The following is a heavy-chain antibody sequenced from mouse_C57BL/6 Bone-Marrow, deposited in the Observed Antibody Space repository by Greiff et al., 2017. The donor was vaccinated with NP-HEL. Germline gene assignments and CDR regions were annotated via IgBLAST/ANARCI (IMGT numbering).Heavy chain of an antibody. V-gene: IGHV1-15*01. CDR1: GYTFTDYE. Sequence: VQLQQSGAELVRPGASVTLSCKASGYTFTDYEMHWVKQTPVHGLEWIGALDPETGGTAYSQKFKGKAILTADKSSSTAYMELRSLTSEDSAVYYCTRGRLGRRYWYFDVWGTGTTVTVSS. J-gene: IGHJ1*03. CDR2: LDPETGGT. D-gene: IGHD4-1*01. CDR3: TRGRLGRRYWYFDV.